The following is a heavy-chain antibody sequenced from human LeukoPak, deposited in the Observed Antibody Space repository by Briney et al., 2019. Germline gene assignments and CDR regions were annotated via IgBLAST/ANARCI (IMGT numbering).Heavy chain of an antibody. V-gene: IGHV1-69*13. D-gene: IGHD2-15*01. CDR2: IIPIFGTA. J-gene: IGHJ5*02. CDR1: GGTFSSYA. Sequence: SVKVSCKASGGTFSSYAISWVRQAPGQGLEWMGGIIPIFGTANYAQKFQGRVTITADESTSTAYMELSSLRSEDTAVYYCARDRVVGLAPFDPWGQGTLVTVSS. CDR3: ARDRVVGLAPFDP.